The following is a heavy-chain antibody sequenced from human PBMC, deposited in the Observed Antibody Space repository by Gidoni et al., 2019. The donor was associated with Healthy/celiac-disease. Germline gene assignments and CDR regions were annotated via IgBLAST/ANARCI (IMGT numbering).Heavy chain of an antibody. CDR3: ANPIVLMVYAID. J-gene: IGHJ4*02. D-gene: IGHD2-8*01. CDR2: ISGSGGST. V-gene: IGHV3-23*01. Sequence: EVQLLESGGGLVQPGGSLRLSCAASGFTFSSYAMSWVRQAPGKGLEWVSAISGSGGSTYYADSVKGRFTISRDNSKNTLYLQMNSLRAEDTAVYYCANPIVLMVYAIDWGQGTLVTVSS. CDR1: GFTFSSYA.